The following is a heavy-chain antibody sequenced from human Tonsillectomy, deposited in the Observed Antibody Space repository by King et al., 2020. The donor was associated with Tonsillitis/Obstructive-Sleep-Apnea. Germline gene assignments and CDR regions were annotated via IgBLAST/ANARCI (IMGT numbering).Heavy chain of an antibody. J-gene: IGHJ3*02. CDR2: IFSNDEK. Sequence: TLKESGPVLVKPTETLTLTCTVSGFSLSNARMGVSWIRQPPGKALEWLAHIFSNDEKSYSTSLKSRLTISKDTSKSQVVLTMTNMDPVGTATYYCARIRAIFGVVIDDAFDIWGQGTMVTVSS. D-gene: IGHD3-3*01. CDR1: GFSLSNARMG. V-gene: IGHV2-26*01. CDR3: ARIRAIFGVVIDDAFDI.